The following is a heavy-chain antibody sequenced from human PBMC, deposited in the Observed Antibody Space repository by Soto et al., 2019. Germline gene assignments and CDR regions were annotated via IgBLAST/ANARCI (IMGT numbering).Heavy chain of an antibody. CDR1: GYTFTRYG. D-gene: IGHD1-1*01. J-gene: IGHJ6*02. CDR3: AKNRQLPYFYYGMDV. V-gene: IGHV1-18*01. CDR2: ISGYNGDT. Sequence: QGQLVQSGPEVKKPGASVKVSCKASGYTFTRYGISWVRQAPGQGLERMGWISGYNGDTNYAQKVQGRVTMTIDTSTSTAYMELRSLTSDDTAIYYCAKNRQLPYFYYGMDVWGQGTTVTVSS.